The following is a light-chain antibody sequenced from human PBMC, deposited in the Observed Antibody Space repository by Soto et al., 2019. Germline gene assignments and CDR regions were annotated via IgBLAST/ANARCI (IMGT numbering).Light chain of an antibody. CDR3: QQYNNWPLFT. Sequence: EIVMTQSPATLSVSPGERATLSCRASQSVSSNLAWYQQKPCHAPRLLIYGASTRATGIPARFSGSGSGTEFTLTISSLQSEDFAVYYCQQYNNWPLFTFGPGTKVDIK. V-gene: IGKV3-15*01. CDR1: QSVSSN. J-gene: IGKJ3*01. CDR2: GAS.